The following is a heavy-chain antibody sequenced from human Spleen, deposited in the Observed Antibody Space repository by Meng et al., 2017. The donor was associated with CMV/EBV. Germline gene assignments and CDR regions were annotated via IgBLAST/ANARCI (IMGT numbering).Heavy chain of an antibody. CDR2: IYIAGNST. J-gene: IGHJ4*02. D-gene: IGHD2-2*01. V-gene: IGHV3-23*03. Sequence: GESLKISCTGSGFTFSAYVMSWVRQAPGKGLEWVSVIYIAGNSTFYADSVKGRFTLSRDNSKNTLYLQMNSLRAEDTAVYYCAKGKNGWTSLPFDYWGQGTLVTVSS. CDR1: GFTFSAYV. CDR3: AKGKNGWTSLPFDY.